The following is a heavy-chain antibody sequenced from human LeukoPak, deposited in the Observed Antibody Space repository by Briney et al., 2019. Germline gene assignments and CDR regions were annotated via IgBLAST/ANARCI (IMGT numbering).Heavy chain of an antibody. V-gene: IGHV3-23*01. CDR1: GFTFNNYA. D-gene: IGHD1-26*01. CDR2: ITGNGDKI. Sequence: GGSLRLSCAASGFTFNNYAMAWVRQAPGKGLEWVSGITGNGDKIYYADSVKGRFTISRDNSKNTLYLQMNSLRGEDTAVYYCAKETYSGSYSTFDYWGQGTLVTVSS. J-gene: IGHJ4*02. CDR3: AKETYSGSYSTFDY.